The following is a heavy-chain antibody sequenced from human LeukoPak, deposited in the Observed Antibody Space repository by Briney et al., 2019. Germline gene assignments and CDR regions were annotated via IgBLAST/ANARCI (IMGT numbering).Heavy chain of an antibody. Sequence: GRSLRLSCAASGFTFSSYGMHWVRQAPGKGLEWVAVISYDGSNKYYADSVKGRFTISRDNSKNTLYLQMNSLRAEDTAVYYCAQDGSSYYGMDVWGQGTTVTVSS. CDR3: AQDGSSYYGMDV. CDR2: ISYDGSNK. CDR1: GFTFSSYG. J-gene: IGHJ6*02. V-gene: IGHV3-30*18.